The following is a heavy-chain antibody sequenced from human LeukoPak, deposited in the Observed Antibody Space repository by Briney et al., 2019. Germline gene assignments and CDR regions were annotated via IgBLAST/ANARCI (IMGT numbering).Heavy chain of an antibody. J-gene: IGHJ4*02. CDR1: GFTFSSYA. V-gene: IGHV3-64D*06. CDR3: ASNWGFDY. CDR2: ISSNGGST. D-gene: IGHD7-27*01. Sequence: PGGSLRLSCSASGFTFSSYAMHWVRQAPGKGLVYVSAISSNGGSTYYADSVKGRFTISRDNSKNTLYLQMSSLRAEDTAVYYCASNWGFDYWGQGTLVTVSS.